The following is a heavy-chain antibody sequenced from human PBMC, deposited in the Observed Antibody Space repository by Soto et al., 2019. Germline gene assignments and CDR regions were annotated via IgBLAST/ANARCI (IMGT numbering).Heavy chain of an antibody. J-gene: IGHJ4*02. CDR1: GGSFSDYS. CDR3: ARDRSSGWSRFDY. V-gene: IGHV4-4*07. Sequence: SETLSLTCIVSGGSFSDYSWGWMRQPAGKGLEWIGHIYTNGNTYYNPSLKSRLTMSVDTSKKQFSMMLRSVTAADTAVYYCARDRSSGWSRFDYWGQGALVTVSS. D-gene: IGHD6-19*01. CDR2: IYTNGNT.